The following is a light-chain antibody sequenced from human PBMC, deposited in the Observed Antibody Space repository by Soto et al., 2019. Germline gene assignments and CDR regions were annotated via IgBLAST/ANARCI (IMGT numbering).Light chain of an antibody. J-gene: IGKJ4*01. Sequence: DMEMTQSPSSLSASVGDRVTITCRASQSISNYLNWYQHKPGKVPKLLIYAASSLHSGVPTRFSGSGSGTDFTLTINSLQPEDVATYYCQQSYGTPLTFGGGTKIEIK. CDR2: AAS. CDR1: QSISNY. V-gene: IGKV1-39*01. CDR3: QQSYGTPLT.